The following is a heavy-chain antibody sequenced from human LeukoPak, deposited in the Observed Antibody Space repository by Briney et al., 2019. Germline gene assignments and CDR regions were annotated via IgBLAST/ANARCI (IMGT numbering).Heavy chain of an antibody. CDR3: ARVPQLTGHFEY. Sequence: SETLSLTCIVSGDSISSYYWSWIRQPAGQGLEWIGRFYTSGSTNYNPSLKSRVTMSVDTSKNQFSLSLSSVTAVDTAVYYCARVPQLTGHFEYWGQGILVTVSS. V-gene: IGHV4-4*07. CDR2: FYTSGST. D-gene: IGHD7-27*01. J-gene: IGHJ4*02. CDR1: GDSISSYY.